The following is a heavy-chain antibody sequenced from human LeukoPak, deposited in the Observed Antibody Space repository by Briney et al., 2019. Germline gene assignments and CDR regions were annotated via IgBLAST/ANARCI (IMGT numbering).Heavy chain of an antibody. D-gene: IGHD5-18*01. CDR2: IWYDGSNK. J-gene: IGHJ4*02. Sequence: PGGSLRLSCAAPGFTFSSYGMHWVRQAPGKGLEWVAVIWYDGSNKYYADSVKGRFTISRDNSKNTLYLQMNSLRAEDTAMYYCARNTARALDYWGQGTLVTVSS. V-gene: IGHV3-33*08. CDR3: ARNTARALDY. CDR1: GFTFSSYG.